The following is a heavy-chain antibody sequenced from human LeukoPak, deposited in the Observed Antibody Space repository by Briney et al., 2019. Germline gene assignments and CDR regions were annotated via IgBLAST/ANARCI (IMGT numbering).Heavy chain of an antibody. V-gene: IGHV3-66*01. CDR2: IYSGGTT. Sequence: GGSLRLSCAVSGFTVSGNYMSWVRQAPGKGLEWVSLIYSGGTTYYADSVKGRFTISRDNSKNTLYLQMNSLRAEDTAVYYCARVKQQLVLDYWGQGTLVTVSS. J-gene: IGHJ4*02. CDR1: GFTVSGNY. CDR3: ARVKQQLVLDY. D-gene: IGHD6-13*01.